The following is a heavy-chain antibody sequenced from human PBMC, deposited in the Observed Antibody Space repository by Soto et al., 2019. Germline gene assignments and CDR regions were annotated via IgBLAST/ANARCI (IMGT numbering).Heavy chain of an antibody. D-gene: IGHD5-18*01. CDR1: GFTFSSYA. J-gene: IGHJ4*02. CDR2: ITGSGGST. CDR3: AKGQRVDKALVGAN. Sequence: EVQLLESGGGLVQPGGSLRLSCAASGFTFSSYAMSWVRQAPGKGLEWVSTITGSGGSTKYADSVKGRFTISRDNSKNTLYLHMNSLRAEDTAMYYCAKGQRVDKALVGANWGQGTLVTVCS. V-gene: IGHV3-23*01.